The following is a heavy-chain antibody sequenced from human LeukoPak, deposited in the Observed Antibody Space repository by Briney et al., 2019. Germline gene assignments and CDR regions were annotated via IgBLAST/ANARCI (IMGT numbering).Heavy chain of an antibody. J-gene: IGHJ4*02. Sequence: SETLSLTCAVSGYSISSGYYWGWIRQPPGKGLEWIGSVYHSGSTYYNPSLKSRVTISTDKSKNQFSLKLTSVTAADTAVYYCGSQREWSLTEYHFDYWGQGTLVTVSS. V-gene: IGHV4-38-2*01. CDR2: VYHSGST. D-gene: IGHD3-3*01. CDR1: GYSISSGYY. CDR3: GSQREWSLTEYHFDY.